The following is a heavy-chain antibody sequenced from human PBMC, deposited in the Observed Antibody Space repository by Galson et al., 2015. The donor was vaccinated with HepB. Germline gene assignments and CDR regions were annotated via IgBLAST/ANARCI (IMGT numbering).Heavy chain of an antibody. D-gene: IGHD3-16*01. Sequence: QSGAEVKKSGESLKISCKGSGYNYDNYWIGWVRQTPGKGLEWMGSIFPDGSITRYSATFQGQVSISADKSITTAYLQWSSLKASDTAMYYCTRLGFQEVWSEHWGQGTPVTVSS. CDR2: IFPDGSIT. CDR3: TRLGFQEVWSEH. V-gene: IGHV5-51*01. J-gene: IGHJ5*02. CDR1: GYNYDNYW.